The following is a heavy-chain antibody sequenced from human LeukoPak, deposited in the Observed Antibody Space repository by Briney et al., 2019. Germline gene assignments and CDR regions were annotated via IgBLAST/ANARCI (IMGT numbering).Heavy chain of an antibody. V-gene: IGHV1-18*01. CDR1: GYTFTSYG. CDR2: ISAYNGNT. Sequence: ASVKVSCKASGYTFTSYGISWVRQAPGQGLEWMGWISAYNGNTNYAQKLQGRVTVTTDTSTSTAYMELRSLRSDDTAVYYCARITMVRGVLDYWGQGTLVTVSS. J-gene: IGHJ4*02. D-gene: IGHD3-10*01. CDR3: ARITMVRGVLDY.